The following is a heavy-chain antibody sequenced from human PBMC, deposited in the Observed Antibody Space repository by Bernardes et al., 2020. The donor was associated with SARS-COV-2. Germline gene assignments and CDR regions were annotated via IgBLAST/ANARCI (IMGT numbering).Heavy chain of an antibody. CDR3: VKDRRGTYAFDY. D-gene: IGHD1-26*01. Sequence: GGSLRLSCSASGFTFSTHAMHWFRQSPGRGLEYVSCINDYGDRRHYADSVRCRFTISRDDSRNTVYLQMSSLRVEDTAVYMCVKDRRGTYAFDYWCQGILATVSS. CDR1: GFTFSTHA. J-gene: IGHJ4*02. V-gene: IGHV3-64D*06. CDR2: INDYGDRR.